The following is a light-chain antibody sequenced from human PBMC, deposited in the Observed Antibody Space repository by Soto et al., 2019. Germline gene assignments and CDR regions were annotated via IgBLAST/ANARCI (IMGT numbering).Light chain of an antibody. V-gene: IGKV1-39*01. Sequence: DSQMTQSPSSLSVSVGDRVTITCRASQSIASFLNWYQQKPGTAPKLLIYASFNLQSGVPSRFSGSGSGTDFTLTISSLQPEDFATYYCQQSYTTPYTFGQGNILEI. CDR2: ASF. CDR3: QQSYTTPYT. J-gene: IGKJ2*01. CDR1: QSIASF.